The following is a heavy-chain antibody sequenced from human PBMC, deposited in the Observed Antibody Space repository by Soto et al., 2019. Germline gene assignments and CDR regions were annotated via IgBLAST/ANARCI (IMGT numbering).Heavy chain of an antibody. D-gene: IGHD6-13*01. CDR1: GGSISSSSYY. CDR3: ARRWGYHVGRRIAAAEPWFDP. CDR2: IYYSGST. V-gene: IGHV4-39*01. Sequence: TRSLTCTVSGGSISSSSYYWGWIRQPPGKGLEWIGSIYYSGSTYYNPSLRSRVTISVDTSKNQFSLKLSSVTAADTAVYYCARRWGYHVGRRIAAAEPWFDPWGKGTRVTVPS. J-gene: IGHJ5*02.